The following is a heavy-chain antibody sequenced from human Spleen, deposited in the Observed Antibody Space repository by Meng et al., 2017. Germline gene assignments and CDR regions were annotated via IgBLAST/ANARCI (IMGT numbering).Heavy chain of an antibody. D-gene: IGHD2-21*01. J-gene: IGHJ4*02. CDR2: INADNGNT. V-gene: IGHV1-3*01. CDR1: GYVFTSYA. CDR3: ARESWQMVNDY. Sequence: QGQLVQFGGEVKKPGASLKVSCKASGYVFTSYAMHWVRQAPGQRLEWMGWINADNGNTKYSQKFQERVIITRDTSASTVYMELSSLRSEDTAMYYCARESWQMVNDYWGQGTLVTVSS.